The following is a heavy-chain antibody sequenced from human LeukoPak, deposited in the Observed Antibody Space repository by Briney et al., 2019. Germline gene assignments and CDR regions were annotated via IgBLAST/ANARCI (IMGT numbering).Heavy chain of an antibody. CDR1: GFTFISYW. CDR3: ARDRRFCSGGSCYSDRFDY. Sequence: GSLRLSCAASGFTFISYWMSWVRQAPGKGLEWVADINQDGSEKCYVGSVKGRFTISRDNAKNSLYLQMNSLRAEDTALYYCARDRRFCSGGSCYSDRFDYWGQGTLVTVSS. CDR2: INQDGSEK. D-gene: IGHD2-15*01. V-gene: IGHV3-7*05. J-gene: IGHJ4*02.